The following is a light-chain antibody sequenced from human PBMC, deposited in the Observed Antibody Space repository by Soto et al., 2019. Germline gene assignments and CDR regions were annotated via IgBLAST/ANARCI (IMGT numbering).Light chain of an antibody. CDR1: QSISRG. Sequence: DIQMTQSPSTLSSSVGDRVTITCRASQSISRGLAWYQQKPGKAPNLLLYDASTLESGVPPRFSGSGSGTEFTLSISSLQSEDFAVYYCKQYKEWPPFTFGQGTRLEIK. CDR2: DAS. CDR3: KQYKEWPPFT. V-gene: IGKV1-5*01. J-gene: IGKJ5*01.